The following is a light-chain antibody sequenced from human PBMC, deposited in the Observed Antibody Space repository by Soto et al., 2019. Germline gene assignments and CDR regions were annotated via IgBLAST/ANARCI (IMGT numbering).Light chain of an antibody. Sequence: EILMTQSPATLSVCPGERATLSCRASQSVSSNLAWYQQKPGQAPRLLIYGASTRATGIPARFSGSGSGTEFTLTISSLQSEDFAVYYCQQYNNWPLTFGGGTKVEIQ. CDR2: GAS. J-gene: IGKJ4*01. CDR3: QQYNNWPLT. V-gene: IGKV3-15*01. CDR1: QSVSSN.